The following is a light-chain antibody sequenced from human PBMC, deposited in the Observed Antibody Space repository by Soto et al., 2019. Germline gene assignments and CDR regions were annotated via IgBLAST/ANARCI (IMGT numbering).Light chain of an antibody. Sequence: DIQMTQSPSSLSASVGDRVSIACRASQSISNFVKWYQQKPLKAPKLLIYAASILQSGVPSRFSGSGSGTDFTLTISSLQPEDFATYYCQQSYTTPWTFGQGTKVEVK. CDR3: QQSYTTPWT. CDR1: QSISNF. J-gene: IGKJ1*01. CDR2: AAS. V-gene: IGKV1-39*01.